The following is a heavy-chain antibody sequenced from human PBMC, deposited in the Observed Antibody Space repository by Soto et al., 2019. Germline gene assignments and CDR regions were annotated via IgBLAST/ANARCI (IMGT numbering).Heavy chain of an antibody. CDR1: GGSVSSGSYY. V-gene: IGHV4-61*01. CDR2: VSYSGST. J-gene: IGHJ6*02. Sequence: SETLSLTCTVSGGSVSSGSYYWSWIRQPPGKGLEWIGYVSYSGSTYYNPSLKSRVTISIDTSKNQFSLRLSSVAAADTAVYYCGRAAYGMDVWGQGTTVTVSS. CDR3: GRAAYGMDV.